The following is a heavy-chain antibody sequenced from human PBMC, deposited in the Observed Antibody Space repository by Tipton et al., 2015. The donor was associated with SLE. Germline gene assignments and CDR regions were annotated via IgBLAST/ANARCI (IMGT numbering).Heavy chain of an antibody. D-gene: IGHD6-19*01. CDR1: GGSISSYY. Sequence: TLSLTCTVSGGSISSYYWSWIRQPPGKGLEWIGYIYYSGSTNYNPSLKSRVTISVDTSKNQFSLKLSSVTAADTAVYYCAKDRERYSSGLEWYFDLWGRGTLVTVSS. CDR3: AKDRERYSSGLEWYFDL. J-gene: IGHJ2*01. CDR2: IYYSGST. V-gene: IGHV4-59*01.